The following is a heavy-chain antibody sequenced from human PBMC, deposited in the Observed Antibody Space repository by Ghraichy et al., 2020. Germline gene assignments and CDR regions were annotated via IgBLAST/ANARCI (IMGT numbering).Heavy chain of an antibody. J-gene: IGHJ1*01. V-gene: IGHV4-39*07. Sequence: SETLSLTCTVSGGSISSSSYYWGWIRQPPGKGLEWIGSVFYSGNTYYNPSLRSRITISVDTSKNQFSLKLSSVTAADTAAYYCAREGVGGTTGSYFQHWGQGTLVTVSS. D-gene: IGHD1-26*01. CDR1: GGSISSSSYY. CDR3: AREGVGGTTGSYFQH. CDR2: VFYSGNT.